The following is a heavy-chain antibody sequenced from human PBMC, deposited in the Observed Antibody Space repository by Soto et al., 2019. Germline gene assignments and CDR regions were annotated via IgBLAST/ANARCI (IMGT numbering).Heavy chain of an antibody. V-gene: IGHV4-4*07. J-gene: IGHJ4*02. Sequence: SETLSLTCTVSGGSISSYYWSWIRQPAGKGLEWIGRIYTSGSTNYNPSLKSRVTMSVDTSKNQFSLKLSSVTAADTAVYYCARDLMVRGVIYFDYWGQGTLVTVSS. D-gene: IGHD3-10*01. CDR1: GGSISSYY. CDR2: IYTSGST. CDR3: ARDLMVRGVIYFDY.